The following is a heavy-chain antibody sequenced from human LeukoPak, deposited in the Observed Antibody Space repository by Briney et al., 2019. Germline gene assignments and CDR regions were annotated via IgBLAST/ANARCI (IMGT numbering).Heavy chain of an antibody. V-gene: IGHV3-23*01. Sequence: PGGSLRLSCAASGFTFSSYAMSWVRQAPGKGLEWVSAISGSGGSTYYADSVKGRFTISRDNAKNSLYLQMNSLRAEDTAVYYCARDEVLDSSSWYGPSYYYGMDVWGQGTTVTVSS. CDR3: ARDEVLDSSSWYGPSYYYGMDV. CDR2: ISGSGGST. J-gene: IGHJ6*02. CDR1: GFTFSSYA. D-gene: IGHD6-13*01.